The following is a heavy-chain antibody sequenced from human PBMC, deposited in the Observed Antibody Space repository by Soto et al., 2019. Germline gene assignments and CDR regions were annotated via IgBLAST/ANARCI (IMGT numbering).Heavy chain of an antibody. V-gene: IGHV1-69*06. CDR2: IIPIFGTT. CDR3: ARDVYYDILTAYYNGDYYYGMDV. Sequence: GASVKVSCKASGGTFSTYAISWVRQAPGQGLEWMGGIIPIFGTTNYAQKFQGRVTVTADKSTSTAYMELSSLRSEDTAVYYCARDVYYDILTAYYNGDYYYGMDVWGQGTTVTVSS. J-gene: IGHJ6*02. CDR1: GGTFSTYA. D-gene: IGHD3-9*01.